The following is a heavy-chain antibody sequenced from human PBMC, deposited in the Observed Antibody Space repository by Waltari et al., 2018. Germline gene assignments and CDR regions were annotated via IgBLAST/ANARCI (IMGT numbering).Heavy chain of an antibody. D-gene: IGHD2-15*01. Sequence: EVQLVESGGGLVKPGGSLRLSCAASGFTFSSYSMNCVRRAPGKGLEGVSSIISSSGYIYYADSVKGRFTISRDNAKNSLYLQMNSLRAEDTAVYYCARDPCSGGSCPLSWGQGTLVTVSS. CDR2: IISSSGYI. V-gene: IGHV3-21*01. J-gene: IGHJ5*02. CDR1: GFTFSSYS. CDR3: ARDPCSGGSCPLS.